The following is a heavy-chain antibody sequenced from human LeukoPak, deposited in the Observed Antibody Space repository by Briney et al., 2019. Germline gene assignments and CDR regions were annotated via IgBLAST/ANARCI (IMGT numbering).Heavy chain of an antibody. CDR1: GGSISSYY. V-gene: IGHV4-59*01. J-gene: IGHJ1*01. CDR2: IYHTGST. D-gene: IGHD6-25*01. CDR3: ARRGRNSSGWQDYL. Sequence: SETLSLTCTVSGGSISSYYWSWIRQPPGKGLEWIANIYHTGSTNYNPSLSSRVTISIDTAKNQFSLKLTSVTAADTAVYYCARRGRNSSGWQDYLWGQGNRDTVSS.